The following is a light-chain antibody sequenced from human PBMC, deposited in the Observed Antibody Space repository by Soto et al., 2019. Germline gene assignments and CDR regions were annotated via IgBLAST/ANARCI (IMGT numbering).Light chain of an antibody. V-gene: IGKV3-20*01. J-gene: IGKJ2*01. CDR3: QQYGGSPSYT. Sequence: EIVLTQSPGTLSLSPGERATLSCRASQSVSSSYLAWYQQKPGQAPRLLIYGASSRATGIPDRFSGSGSGTAFTLTISRLEPEDFVVYYCQQYGGSPSYTFGQGTKLEIK. CDR1: QSVSSSY. CDR2: GAS.